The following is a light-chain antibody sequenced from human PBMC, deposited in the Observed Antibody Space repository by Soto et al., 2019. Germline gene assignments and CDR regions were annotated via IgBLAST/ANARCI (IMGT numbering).Light chain of an antibody. CDR2: GAS. Sequence: ESVLTQSPGTLSLSPGERATPSCRASQSVSSSHLAWYQQKPGQAPRVXIYGASSRATGIPDRFSGSGSGTDFTLTISRLEPEDFAVYYCQQYGSSPFTFGQGTRLEIK. CDR3: QQYGSSPFT. CDR1: QSVSSSH. V-gene: IGKV3-20*01. J-gene: IGKJ5*01.